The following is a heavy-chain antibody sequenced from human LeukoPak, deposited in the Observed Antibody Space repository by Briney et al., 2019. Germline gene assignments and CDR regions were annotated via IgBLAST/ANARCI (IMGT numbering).Heavy chain of an antibody. CDR1: GGTFSSYA. CDR3: ARDLAEGGDILTGYSGWFDP. J-gene: IGHJ5*02. Sequence: SVKVSCKASGGTFSSYAISWVRQAPGQGLEWMGGIIPIFGTANYAQKFQGRVTITADESTSTAYMELSSLRSEDTAVYYCARDLAEGGDILTGYSGWFDPWGQGTLVTVSP. D-gene: IGHD3-9*01. CDR2: IIPIFGTA. V-gene: IGHV1-69*01.